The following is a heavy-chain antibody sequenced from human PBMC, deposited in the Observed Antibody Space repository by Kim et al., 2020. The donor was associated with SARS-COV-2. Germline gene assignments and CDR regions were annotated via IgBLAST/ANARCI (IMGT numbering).Heavy chain of an antibody. V-gene: IGHV3-11*06. J-gene: IGHJ4*02. CDR3: ARYALHCSGGSCYSLDY. Sequence: VKGRFTISRDTAKNSLYLQMNSLRAEDTAVYYCARYALHCSGGSCYSLDYWGQGTLVTVSS. D-gene: IGHD2-15*01.